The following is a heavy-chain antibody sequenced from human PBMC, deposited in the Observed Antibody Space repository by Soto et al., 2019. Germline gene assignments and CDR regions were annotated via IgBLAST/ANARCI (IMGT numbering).Heavy chain of an antibody. CDR3: ARTDRDLYGLDV. CDR2: ISAAGDP. Sequence: EVQLVESGGGLVQPGGSLRLSCEASGFTFRNYDMHWVRQGTGKGLEWVSGISAAGDPDYADSVEGRFTISIENAQHSFFLQMNSLRVGDTAVYYCARTDRDLYGLDVWGQGTTGIVSS. V-gene: IGHV3-13*05. CDR1: GFTFRNYD. J-gene: IGHJ6*02.